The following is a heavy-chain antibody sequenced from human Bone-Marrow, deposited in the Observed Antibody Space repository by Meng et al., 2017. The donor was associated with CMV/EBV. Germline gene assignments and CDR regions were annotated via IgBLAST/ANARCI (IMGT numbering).Heavy chain of an antibody. J-gene: IGHJ6*02. CDR2: IIPIFGTA. CDR1: TFSSYA. D-gene: IGHD2-2*01. V-gene: IGHV1-69*06. CDR3: ARGIELIVVAGYYGMDV. Sequence: TFSSYAISWVRQAPGQGLEWMGGIIPIFGTANYAQKFQGRVTITADKSTSTAYMELSSLRSEDTAVYYCARGIELIVVAGYYGMDVWGQGTTVTVSS.